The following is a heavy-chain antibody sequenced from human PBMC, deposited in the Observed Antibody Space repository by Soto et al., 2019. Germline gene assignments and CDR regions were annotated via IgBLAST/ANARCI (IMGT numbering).Heavy chain of an antibody. CDR3: EREGRLGSGFDY. Sequence: QVQVVESGGGVVQPGRSLRLSCAASGFTFSSYAIHWGRQAPGKGLEWVAVISYDGSNKYYADSVKGRFTISRDNSKNTLYLQMNSLRVEDTAVYYCEREGRLGSGFDYWGQGTLVTVSS. V-gene: IGHV3-30-3*01. CDR1: GFTFSSYA. J-gene: IGHJ4*02. D-gene: IGHD6-25*01. CDR2: ISYDGSNK.